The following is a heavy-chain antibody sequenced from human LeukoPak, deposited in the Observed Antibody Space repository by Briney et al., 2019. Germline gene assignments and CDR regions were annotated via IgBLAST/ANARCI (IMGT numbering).Heavy chain of an antibody. V-gene: IGHV4-4*07. D-gene: IGHD6-13*01. CDR2: IYTSGST. CDR1: GGSISSYY. Sequence: SETLSLTCTVSGGSISSYYWSWIRQPAGKGLEWIGCIYTSGSTNYNPSLKSRVTMSVDTSKNQFSLKLSSVTAADTAVYYCARLAGIAAAGTFDYWGQGTLVTVSS. J-gene: IGHJ4*02. CDR3: ARLAGIAAAGTFDY.